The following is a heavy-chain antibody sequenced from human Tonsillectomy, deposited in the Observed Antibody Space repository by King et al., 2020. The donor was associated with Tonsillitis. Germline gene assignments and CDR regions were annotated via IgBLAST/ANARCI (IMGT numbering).Heavy chain of an antibody. CDR3: ARHYYDSSGYYPFDI. CDR1: GGSISGSSYY. CDR2: IYYSGST. J-gene: IGHJ3*02. Sequence: QLQESGPGLVKPSETLSLTCTVSGGSISGSSYYWGWIRQPPGKGLEWIGSIYYSGSTYYNPSLKSRVTISVDTSKNQFSLKLSSVTAADTAVYYCARHYYDSSGYYPFDIWGQGTMVTVSS. V-gene: IGHV4-39*01. D-gene: IGHD3-22*01.